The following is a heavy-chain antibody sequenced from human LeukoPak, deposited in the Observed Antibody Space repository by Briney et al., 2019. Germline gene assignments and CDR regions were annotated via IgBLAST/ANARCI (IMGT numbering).Heavy chain of an antibody. CDR1: GGTFSSYA. D-gene: IGHD3-9*01. CDR2: IIPNLGIA. CDR3: ARDWTYYDILTGYQQSDY. J-gene: IGHJ4*02. Sequence: SVKVSCKASGGTFSSYAISWVRQAPGQGLEWMGRIIPNLGIANYAQKFQGRVTITADKSTSTAYMELSSLRSEDTAVYYCARDWTYYDILTGYQQSDYWGQGTLVTVSS. V-gene: IGHV1-69*04.